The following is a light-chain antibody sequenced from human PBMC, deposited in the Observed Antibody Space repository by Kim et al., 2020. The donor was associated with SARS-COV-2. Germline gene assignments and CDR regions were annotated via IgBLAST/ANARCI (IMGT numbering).Light chain of an antibody. V-gene: IGKV3-20*01. CDR2: EAF. CDR1: HSGGSSL. Sequence: LSPGERATLPCRASHSGGSSLLAWYQQKPGQAPRLLIYEAFKRVAGIPDRFSGSGSGTDFTLTISRPEPEDFAMYYCQQYGSSPYSFGQGTKLEI. CDR3: QQYGSSPYS. J-gene: IGKJ2*03.